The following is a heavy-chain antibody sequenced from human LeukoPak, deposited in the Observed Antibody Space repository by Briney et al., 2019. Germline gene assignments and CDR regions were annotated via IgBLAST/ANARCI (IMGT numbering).Heavy chain of an antibody. D-gene: IGHD3-3*01. CDR2: IRHSGVDS. CDR3: ARGSTIFGVVIVDY. CDR1: RFSFSDYT. J-gene: IGHJ4*02. V-gene: IGHV3-23*01. Sequence: GGSLRLSCAASRFSFSDYTMSWVRQLPGKGLEWVSGIRHSGVDSSYADSVKGRFTISRDNAKNTLYLQMNSLRAEDTAVYYCARGSTIFGVVIVDYWGQGTLVTVSS.